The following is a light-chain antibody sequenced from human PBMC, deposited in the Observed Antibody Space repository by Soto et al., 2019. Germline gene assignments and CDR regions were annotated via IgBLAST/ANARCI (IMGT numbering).Light chain of an antibody. CDR3: QQYNSYSPT. J-gene: IGKJ1*01. CDR1: QSLGTW. CDR2: KAS. V-gene: IGKV1-5*03. Sequence: DIQMSQSPSTLSASVGDRVSITCRASQSLGTWLAWYQQEPGKAPKLLIHKASSLQSGVPSRFSGSGSGTDFTLTISSLHPDDFATYYCQQYNSYSPTFGQGTKVDI.